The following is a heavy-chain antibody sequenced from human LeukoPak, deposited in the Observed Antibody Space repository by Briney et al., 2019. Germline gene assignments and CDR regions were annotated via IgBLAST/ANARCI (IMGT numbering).Heavy chain of an antibody. CDR3: ARAELYGDHDAFDI. Sequence: SQTLSLTCTVSGGSISSGDYYWSWIRQPPGKGLEWIGYIYYSGSTYYNPSLKSRVTISVDTSKNQFSLKLSSVTAADTAVYYCARAELYGDHDAFDIWGQGTIVTVSS. CDR2: IYYSGST. V-gene: IGHV4-30-4*01. D-gene: IGHD4-17*01. CDR1: GGSISSGDYY. J-gene: IGHJ3*02.